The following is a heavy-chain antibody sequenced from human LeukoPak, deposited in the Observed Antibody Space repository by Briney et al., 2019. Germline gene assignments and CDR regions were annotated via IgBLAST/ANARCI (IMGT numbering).Heavy chain of an antibody. Sequence: PGGSLRLSCAASGFTFSSYNVNWVPQARGKGLECVPPISSSSSYMYYEDSVKGRFTISRENAKNSLYLQMNSLRAEDTAVYYCASSYSSSWPDAFDIWGQGTMVTVSS. CDR2: ISSSSSYM. CDR3: ASSYSSSWPDAFDI. CDR1: GFTFSSYN. D-gene: IGHD6-13*01. J-gene: IGHJ3*02. V-gene: IGHV3-21*01.